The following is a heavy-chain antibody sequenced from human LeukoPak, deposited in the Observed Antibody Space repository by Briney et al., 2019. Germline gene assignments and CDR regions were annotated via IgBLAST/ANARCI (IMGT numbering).Heavy chain of an antibody. V-gene: IGHV3-23*01. J-gene: IGHJ4*02. CDR1: GFTFSSYA. Sequence: GGSLRLSCVASGFTFSSYAMSWVRQAPGKGLEWVSDISGRGDRMDYADSVKGRFTISRDNSKNTLYLHMNSLRAEDTAVYYCAREWGAITTHGPYYFDYWGQGTLVTVSS. CDR3: AREWGAITTHGPYYFDY. CDR2: ISGRGDRM. D-gene: IGHD3-3*01.